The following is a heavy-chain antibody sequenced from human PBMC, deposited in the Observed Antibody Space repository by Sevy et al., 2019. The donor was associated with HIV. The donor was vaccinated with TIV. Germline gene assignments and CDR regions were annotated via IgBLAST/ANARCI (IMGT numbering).Heavy chain of an antibody. V-gene: IGHV1-2*02. CDR2: INPNSGGT. D-gene: IGHD1-26*01. CDR1: GYTFTGYY. CDR3: ARDSGSYAPGHAFDI. J-gene: IGHJ3*02. Sequence: ASVKVSCKASGYTFTGYYMHWVRQAPGQGLEWMGWINPNSGGTNYAQKFQGRVTMIRDTSISTAYMELSRLRSDDTAVYYCARDSGSYAPGHAFDIWGQGTMVTVSS.